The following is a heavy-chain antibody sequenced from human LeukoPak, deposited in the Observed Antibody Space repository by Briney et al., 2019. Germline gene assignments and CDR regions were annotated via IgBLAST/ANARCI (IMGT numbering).Heavy chain of an antibody. CDR2: IYYSGST. J-gene: IGHJ4*02. Sequence: PSQTLSLTCTVSGGSISSGDYYWSWIRQPPGKGLEWIGYIYYSGSTYYNPSLKSRVTISVDTSKNQFSLKLSSVTVADTAVYYCARGYRSGSYLGYWGQGTLVTVSS. D-gene: IGHD1-26*01. V-gene: IGHV4-30-4*01. CDR1: GGSISSGDYY. CDR3: ARGYRSGSYLGY.